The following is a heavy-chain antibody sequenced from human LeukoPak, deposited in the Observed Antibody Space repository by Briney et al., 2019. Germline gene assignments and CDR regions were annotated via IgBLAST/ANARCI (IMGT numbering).Heavy chain of an antibody. D-gene: IGHD5-18*01. CDR1: GFTFSSYE. CDR2: ISSSGSTI. V-gene: IGHV3-48*03. Sequence: PGGSLRLSCAASGFTFSSYEMNWVRQAPGKGLEWGSYISSSGSTIYYADSVKGRFTISRDNAKNSLYLQMNSLRAEDTAVYYCARTPIGGYSYGYVSAFDIWGQGTMVTVSS. J-gene: IGHJ3*02. CDR3: ARTPIGGYSYGYVSAFDI.